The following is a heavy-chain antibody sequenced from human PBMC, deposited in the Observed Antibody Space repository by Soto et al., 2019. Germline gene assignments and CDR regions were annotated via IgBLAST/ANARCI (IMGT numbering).Heavy chain of an antibody. CDR2: VIPVFATA. J-gene: IGHJ4*02. D-gene: IGHD6-19*01. Sequence: QVYLVQSGAEVKQPGSSVKISCTTSGNSFGSYALSWVRQAPGQGLEWMGGVIPVFATANYAQKFRGRMTVTAGESTTTVYMELSSLGSEDTAIYYGTAHITVTGPLDYWGQGTLVSVSS. CDR3: TAHITVTGPLDY. CDR1: GNSFGSYA. V-gene: IGHV1-69*12.